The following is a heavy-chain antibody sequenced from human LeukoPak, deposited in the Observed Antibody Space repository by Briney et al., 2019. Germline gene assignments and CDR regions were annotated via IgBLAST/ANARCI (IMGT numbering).Heavy chain of an antibody. D-gene: IGHD1-26*01. CDR2: IIPILGIA. Sequence: SVKVSCKASGGTFSSYAISWVRQAPGQGLEWMGRIIPILGIANYAQKFQGRVTITADKSTSTAYMELSSLRSEDTAVYYCARVRRSGSYFDYWGQGTLVTVPS. CDR1: GGTFSSYA. V-gene: IGHV1-69*04. J-gene: IGHJ4*02. CDR3: ARVRRSGSYFDY.